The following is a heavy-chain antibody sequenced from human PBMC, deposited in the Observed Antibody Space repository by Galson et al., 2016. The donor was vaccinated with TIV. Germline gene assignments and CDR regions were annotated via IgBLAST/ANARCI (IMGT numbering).Heavy chain of an antibody. CDR1: GASISDNY. V-gene: IGHV4-4*07. CDR3: ARVVGPYYYGMDV. D-gene: IGHD2-15*01. CDR2: IYTNVKT. Sequence: SETLSLTCTVSGASISDNYWSWVRQPAGKGLEWIGRIYTNVKTDYNPSLESRVTLSADTSKNQFSLRLWSVTAADTAVYYCARVVGPYYYGMDVWGQGTLVTVSS. J-gene: IGHJ6*02.